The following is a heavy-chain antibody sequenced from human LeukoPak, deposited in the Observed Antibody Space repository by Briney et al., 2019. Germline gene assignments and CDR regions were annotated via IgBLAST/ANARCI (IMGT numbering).Heavy chain of an antibody. V-gene: IGHV1-24*01. Sequence: GASVKVSCKVSGYTLTELSMHWVRQAPGKGLEWMGGFDPEDGETIYAQKFQGRVTMTEDTSTDTAYMELSSLRSEDTAVYYCATGPRYCSSTSCHTSLTTYYWGQGTLVTVSS. CDR1: GYTLTELS. J-gene: IGHJ4*02. CDR2: FDPEDGET. D-gene: IGHD2-2*02. CDR3: ATGPRYCSSTSCHTSLTTYY.